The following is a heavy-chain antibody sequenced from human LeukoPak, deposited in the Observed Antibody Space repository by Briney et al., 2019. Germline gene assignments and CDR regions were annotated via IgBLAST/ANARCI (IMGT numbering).Heavy chain of an antibody. V-gene: IGHV4-4*02. CDR2: IYHSGST. J-gene: IGHJ4*02. CDR1: GGSISSSNW. D-gene: IGHD3-22*01. Sequence: SETLSLTCAVSGGSISSSNWWSWVRQPPGKGLEWIGEIYHSGSTNYNPSLKSRVTISVDKSKNQFSLKLSSVTAADTAVYYCARTYYDSSGYYYTFDYWGQGTLVTVSS. CDR3: ARTYYDSSGYYYTFDY.